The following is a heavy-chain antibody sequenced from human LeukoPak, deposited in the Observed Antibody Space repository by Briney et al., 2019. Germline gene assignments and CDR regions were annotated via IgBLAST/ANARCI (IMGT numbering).Heavy chain of an antibody. Sequence: PSETLSLTCTVSGGSISSSSYYWGWIRQPPGKGLEWIGSIYYSGSTYYNPSLKSRVTISLDTSKNQFSLKLSSVTAADTAVYYCARRYELGTYYFDYWGQGTLVTVSS. D-gene: IGHD7-27*01. CDR1: GGSISSSSYY. J-gene: IGHJ4*02. CDR3: ARRYELGTYYFDY. V-gene: IGHV4-39*01. CDR2: IYYSGST.